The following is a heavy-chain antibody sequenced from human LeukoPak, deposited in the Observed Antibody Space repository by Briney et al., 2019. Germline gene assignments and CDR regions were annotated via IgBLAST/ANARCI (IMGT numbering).Heavy chain of an antibody. J-gene: IGHJ4*02. Sequence: SETLSLTCTVSGDSISSSSYYWGWIRQPPGKGLEWIGSIYYSGSTYYNPSLKSRVTISADTSKNQFSLKLSSVTAADTAVYYCARAHDYDLDYWGQGTLVTVSS. CDR2: IYYSGST. CDR1: GDSISSSSYY. CDR3: ARAHDYDLDY. D-gene: IGHD4-17*01. V-gene: IGHV4-39*01.